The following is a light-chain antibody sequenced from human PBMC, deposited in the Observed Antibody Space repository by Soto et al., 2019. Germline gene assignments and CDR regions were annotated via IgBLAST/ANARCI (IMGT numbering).Light chain of an antibody. CDR2: GAS. Sequence: VLTLYPAELCWVREESRTLSCRSSQNFGSTYLAWYQQKRGQAPRFLIYGASSRATGIPDRFSCSGSGTHFTLASSILVPEDLAVCYWQQHGKSPTTFGQGTKVDIK. J-gene: IGKJ1*01. CDR1: QNFGSTY. CDR3: QQHGKSPTT. V-gene: IGKV3-20*01.